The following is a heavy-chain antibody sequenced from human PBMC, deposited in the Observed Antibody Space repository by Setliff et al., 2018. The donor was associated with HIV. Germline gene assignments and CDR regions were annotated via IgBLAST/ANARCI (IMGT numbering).Heavy chain of an antibody. J-gene: IGHJ4*02. CDR3: AGSRGYFVKAE. CDR2: IYSGSSSA. CDR1: GITFINAA. D-gene: IGHD3-22*01. Sequence: GGSLRLSCVTSGITFINAAMAWVRQAPGKGPEWISFIYSGSSSAVFADSVKGRFTISRDNSRNTLFLQMNSLRGEDTAVYYCAGSRGYFVKAEWGQGTLVTVSS. V-gene: IGHV3-23*03.